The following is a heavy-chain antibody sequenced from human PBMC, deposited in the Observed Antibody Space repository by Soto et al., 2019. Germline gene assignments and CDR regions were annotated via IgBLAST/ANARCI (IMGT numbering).Heavy chain of an antibody. Sequence: EVQLVESGGGLVQPGRSLRLSCAASGFTFDDYAMHWVRQAPGKGLEWVSGISWNSGSIGYADSVKGRFTISRDNAKNALYLQMNSLRAEDTALYYCAKSSGWYLDRYFDYWGQGTLVTVSS. CDR3: AKSSGWYLDRYFDY. V-gene: IGHV3-9*01. CDR1: GFTFDDYA. CDR2: ISWNSGSI. D-gene: IGHD6-19*01. J-gene: IGHJ4*02.